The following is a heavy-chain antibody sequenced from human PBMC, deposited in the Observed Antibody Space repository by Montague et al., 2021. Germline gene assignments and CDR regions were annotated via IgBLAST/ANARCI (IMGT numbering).Heavy chain of an antibody. CDR3: ARDHGQINAWAY. CDR1: GDSVSSTTTA. J-gene: IGHJ4*02. Sequence: CAISGDSVSSTTTAWHWIRQSPSRGLEWLGRTYYRSRWYFDYAPSVKSRITIQPDTATSQFSLQVNSVTPEDTAVYFCARDHGQINAWAYWGQGTLVTVSS. V-gene: IGHV6-1*01. CDR2: TYYRSRWYF. D-gene: IGHD7-27*01.